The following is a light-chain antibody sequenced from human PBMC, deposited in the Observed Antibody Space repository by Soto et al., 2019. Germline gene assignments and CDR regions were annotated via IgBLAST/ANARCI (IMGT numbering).Light chain of an antibody. CDR2: VIS. J-gene: IGKJ2*01. CDR1: QSVSSAY. Sequence: EIVLTQSPGTLSLSPGETATLSCRASQSVSSAYLAWYQQKPGQAPRLLIYVISGRATGIPDRFRGRGSGTDFTLTISRLEPEDFAVYYCHQYNTSPDTFGQGTNLEI. CDR3: HQYNTSPDT. V-gene: IGKV3-20*01.